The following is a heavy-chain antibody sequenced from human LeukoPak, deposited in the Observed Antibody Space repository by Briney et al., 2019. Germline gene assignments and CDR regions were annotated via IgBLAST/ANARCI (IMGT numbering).Heavy chain of an antibody. Sequence: PSETLSLTCTVSGGSISSYYWSWIRQPPGKGLEWIGYICYSGSTNYNPSLKSRVTISVDTSKNQFSLKLSSVTAADTAVYYCARGDYFDYWGQGTLVTVSS. CDR2: ICYSGST. CDR3: ARGDYFDY. V-gene: IGHV4-59*01. CDR1: GGSISSYY. J-gene: IGHJ4*02.